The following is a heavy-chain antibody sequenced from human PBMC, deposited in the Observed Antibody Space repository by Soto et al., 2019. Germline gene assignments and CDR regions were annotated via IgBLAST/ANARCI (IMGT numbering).Heavy chain of an antibody. CDR1: GFTFSVSA. Sequence: EVQLVESGGGLVQPGGSLKLSCAVSGFTFSVSAIHWVRQASGKGLEWVGRIRSKADNYATAYGASVEGRFSISRDDSKTAAYLQMSSLNTEDTAVYYCARLAEWEYYDGMDVWGQGTTVTVSS. CDR3: ARLAEWEYYDGMDV. V-gene: IGHV3-73*02. J-gene: IGHJ6*02. D-gene: IGHD1-26*01. CDR2: IRSKADNYAT.